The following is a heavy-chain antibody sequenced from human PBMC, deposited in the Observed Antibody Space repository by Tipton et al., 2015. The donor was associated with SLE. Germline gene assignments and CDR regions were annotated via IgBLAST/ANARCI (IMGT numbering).Heavy chain of an antibody. Sequence: SLRLSCAASGFTFSSYWMHWVRQAPGKGLVWVSRINTDGSSTNYADSVKGRFTISRDNAKNTLYLQMRSLRAEDTAVYFCARSLSYGDYGDFWGQGTLVTVSS. CDR2: INTDGSST. CDR3: ARSLSYGDYGDF. CDR1: GFTFSSYW. V-gene: IGHV3-74*01. J-gene: IGHJ4*02. D-gene: IGHD4-17*01.